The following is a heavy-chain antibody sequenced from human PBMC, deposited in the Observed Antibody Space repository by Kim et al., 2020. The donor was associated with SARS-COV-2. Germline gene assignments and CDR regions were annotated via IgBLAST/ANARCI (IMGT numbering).Heavy chain of an antibody. CDR1: GFTFSSYS. Sequence: GGSLRLSCAASGFTFSSYSMNWVRQAPGKGLEWVSSISSSSSYIYYADSVKGRFTISRDNAKNSLYLQMNSLRAEDTAVYYCARDQRYYYDSSGYYQYWGQGTLVTVSS. D-gene: IGHD3-22*01. CDR2: ISSSSSYI. J-gene: IGHJ4*02. CDR3: ARDQRYYYDSSGYYQY. V-gene: IGHV3-21*01.